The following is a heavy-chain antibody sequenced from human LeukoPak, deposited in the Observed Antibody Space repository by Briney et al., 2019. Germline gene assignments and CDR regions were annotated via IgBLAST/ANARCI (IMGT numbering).Heavy chain of an antibody. CDR1: GGSISNYY. V-gene: IGHV4-59*01. Sequence: SETLSLTCTVSGGSISNYYWSWIRQPPGKGLEWIGYIHYSGSTNYNPSLKSRLTISVDTSKNQFSLNLTSVTAADTAVYYCARTPRYGVWTGYYVWFDPWGQGTLVTVSS. CDR2: IHYSGST. D-gene: IGHD3/OR15-3a*01. J-gene: IGHJ5*02. CDR3: ARTPRYGVWTGYYVWFDP.